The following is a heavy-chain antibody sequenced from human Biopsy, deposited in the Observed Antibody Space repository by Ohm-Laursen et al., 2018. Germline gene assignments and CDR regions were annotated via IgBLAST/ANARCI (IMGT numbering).Heavy chain of an antibody. V-gene: IGHV4-59*07. Sequence: SDTLSLTCTVSGGSISDDYWTWIRQPPGKGLEWIGHISHTGYTSYKSSLKSRVTISLDTPRKHFSLRLTSLAAADTAVYYCARGSNEYGGLYFPHWGQGTLVTVSS. CDR3: ARGSNEYGGLYFPH. CDR2: ISHTGYT. D-gene: IGHD4-23*01. CDR1: GGSISDDY. J-gene: IGHJ1*01.